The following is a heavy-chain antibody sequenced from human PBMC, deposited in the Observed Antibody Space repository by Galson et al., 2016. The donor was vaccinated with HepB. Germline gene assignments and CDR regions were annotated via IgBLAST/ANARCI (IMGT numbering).Heavy chain of an antibody. CDR1: GFRFSEYA. Sequence: SLRLSCAASGFRFSEYAMSWVRQAPGKGLQWVATIGGSGSETYYEESVKGRFTISRDNSRATLYLQMTDLSVDDTAFYYCAKRTAISRIYYGLVDAWGRGLLVTVSS. CDR3: AKRTAISRIYYGLVDA. CDR2: IGGSGSET. J-gene: IGHJ4*02. V-gene: IGHV3-23*01. D-gene: IGHD3-10*01.